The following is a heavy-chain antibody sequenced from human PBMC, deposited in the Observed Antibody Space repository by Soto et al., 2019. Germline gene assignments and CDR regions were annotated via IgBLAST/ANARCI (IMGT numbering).Heavy chain of an antibody. CDR1: GVSINSGGYF. J-gene: IGHJ4*02. D-gene: IGHD2-2*01. Sequence: QVQLQASGPGLVKPSQTLSLTCTVSGVSINSGGYFWSWIRQYPGKGLEWIGSISYSWHTYYNPSLKSRVTMSKDTSENQFSLKLFSVTAADTAVYYCAREVNDSCTRRDFDCWGQGTLVTVS. V-gene: IGHV4-31*03. CDR3: AREVNDSCTRRDFDC. CDR2: ISYSWHT.